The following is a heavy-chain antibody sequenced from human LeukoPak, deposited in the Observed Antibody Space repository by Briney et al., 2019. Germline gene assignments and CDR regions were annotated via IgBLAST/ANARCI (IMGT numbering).Heavy chain of an antibody. D-gene: IGHD2-2*01. CDR2: IYHSGST. Sequence: PSETLSLTCAVSGYSISSGYYWGWIRQPPGKGLEWIGSIYHSGSTYYNPSLKSRVTISVDTSKNQFSLKLSSVTAADTAVYYCARALWPPSVYYYMDVWGKGTTVTVSS. J-gene: IGHJ6*03. V-gene: IGHV4-38-2*01. CDR1: GYSISSGYY. CDR3: ARALWPPSVYYYMDV.